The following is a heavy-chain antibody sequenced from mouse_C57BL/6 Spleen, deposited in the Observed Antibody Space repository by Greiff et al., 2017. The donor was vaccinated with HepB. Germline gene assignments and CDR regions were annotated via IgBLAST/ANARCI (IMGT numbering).Heavy chain of an antibody. V-gene: IGHV1-82*01. CDR1: GYAFSSSW. CDR3: ARVYSTQGDY. J-gene: IGHJ4*01. CDR2: IYPGDGDT. Sequence: QVQLKESGPELVKPGASVKISCKASGYAFSSSWMNWVKQRPGKGLEWIGRIYPGDGDTNYNGKFKGKATLTADKSSSTAYMQLSSLTSEDSAVYFCARVYSTQGDYWGQGTSVTVSS. D-gene: IGHD2-5*01.